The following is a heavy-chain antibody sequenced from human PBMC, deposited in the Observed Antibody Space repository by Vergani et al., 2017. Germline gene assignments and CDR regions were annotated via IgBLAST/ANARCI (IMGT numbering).Heavy chain of an antibody. CDR3: ASKRGACRAAYCHSYDF. J-gene: IGHJ4*02. Sequence: QVQLQESGPGLVKPSETLSLTCTVSGDSVISTDYHLGWIRQPPGKGLEWIGSMDYSGSTSYNPSLESRISISFETPKNQFSLRLTSVTAADTAVYYCASKRGACRAAYCHSYDFWGPGTLGGVSS. CDR1: GDSVISTDYH. V-gene: IGHV4-39*01. CDR2: MDYSGST. D-gene: IGHD2-15*01.